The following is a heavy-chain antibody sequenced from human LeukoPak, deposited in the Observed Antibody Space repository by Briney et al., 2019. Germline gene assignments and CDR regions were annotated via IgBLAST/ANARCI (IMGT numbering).Heavy chain of an antibody. CDR2: ISYDGSNK. Sequence: GGSLRLSCAASGFTFSSYAMHWVRQAPGKGLEWVAVISYDGSNKYYADSVEGRFTISRDNSKNTLYLQMNSLRAEDTAVYSCAKDGVVVVPAAKRWEFDYYYMDVWGKGTTVTISS. CDR3: AKDGVVVVPAAKRWEFDYYYMDV. CDR1: GFTFSSYA. J-gene: IGHJ6*03. D-gene: IGHD2-2*01. V-gene: IGHV3-30*04.